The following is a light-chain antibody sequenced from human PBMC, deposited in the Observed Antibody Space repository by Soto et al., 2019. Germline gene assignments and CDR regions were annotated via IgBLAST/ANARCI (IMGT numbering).Light chain of an antibody. Sequence: AIRMTQSPSSLSASTGDRVTITCRASQGISSYLAWYQQKPGKAPKLLIYAASTLQSGVTSRFSGSGSGTDFTLTISCLQSEDFATYYCQQYDSYPGTFGPGTKVHIK. V-gene: IGKV1-8*01. CDR2: AAS. CDR1: QGISSY. J-gene: IGKJ3*01. CDR3: QQYDSYPGT.